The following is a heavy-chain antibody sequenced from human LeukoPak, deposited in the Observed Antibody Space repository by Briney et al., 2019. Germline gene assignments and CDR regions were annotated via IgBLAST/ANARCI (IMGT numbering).Heavy chain of an antibody. Sequence: SETLSLTCTVSGGSISSGGYYWSWIRQHPGKGLEWIGYIYYSGSTYYNPSLKSRVTISVDTSKNQFSLKLSSVTAADTAVCYCAREGNDYGAISNWFDPWGQGTLVTVSS. CDR1: GGSISSGGYY. V-gene: IGHV4-31*03. D-gene: IGHD4-17*01. CDR2: IYYSGST. CDR3: AREGNDYGAISNWFDP. J-gene: IGHJ5*02.